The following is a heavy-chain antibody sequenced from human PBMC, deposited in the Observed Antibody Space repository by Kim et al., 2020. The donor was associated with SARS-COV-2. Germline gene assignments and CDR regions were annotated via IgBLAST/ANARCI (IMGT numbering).Heavy chain of an antibody. V-gene: IGHV3-15*01. D-gene: IGHD6-19*01. CDR2: IKSKTDGGTT. Sequence: GGSLRLSCAASGFTFSNAWMSWVRQAPGKGLEWVGRIKSKTDGGTTDYAAPVKGRFTISRDDSKNTLYLQMNSLKTEDTAVYYCIFSGVPAAKLAVAGSFDYWGQGTLVTVSS. CDR3: IFSGVPAAKLAVAGSFDY. J-gene: IGHJ4*02. CDR1: GFTFSNAW.